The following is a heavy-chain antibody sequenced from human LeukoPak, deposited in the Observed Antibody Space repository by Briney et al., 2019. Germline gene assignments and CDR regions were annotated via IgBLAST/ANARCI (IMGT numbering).Heavy chain of an antibody. D-gene: IGHD5-18*01. CDR1: GFTFSSYA. V-gene: IGHV3-64D*06. J-gene: IGHJ4*02. CDR3: VGTAMVKGFFDY. CDR2: ISSNGGST. Sequence: GGSLRLSCSAAGFTFSSYAMDWVRQAPGKGLEYVSAISSNGGSTYYADSVKGRFTISRDNSKNTLYLQMSSLRAEDTAVYYCVGTAMVKGFFDYWGQGTLVTVSS.